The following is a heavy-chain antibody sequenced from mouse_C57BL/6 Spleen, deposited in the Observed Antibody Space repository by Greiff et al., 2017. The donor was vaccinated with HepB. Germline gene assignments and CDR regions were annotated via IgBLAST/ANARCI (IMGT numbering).Heavy chain of an antibody. J-gene: IGHJ2*01. Sequence: EVKLVESEGGLVQPGSSMKLSCTASGFTFSDYYMAWVRQVPEKGLEWVANINYDGSSTYYLDSLKSRFIISRDNAKNILYLQMSSLKSEDTATYCCARGDYYGSSFDYWGQGTTLTVSS. CDR2: INYDGSST. CDR1: GFTFSDYY. D-gene: IGHD1-1*01. CDR3: ARGDYYGSSFDY. V-gene: IGHV5-16*01.